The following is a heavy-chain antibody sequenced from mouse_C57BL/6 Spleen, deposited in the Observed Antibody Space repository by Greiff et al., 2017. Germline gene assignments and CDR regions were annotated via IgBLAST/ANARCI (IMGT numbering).Heavy chain of an antibody. CDR3: AREYYGSPFDY. Sequence: VQLQQSGAELVRPGTSVKVSCKASGYAFTNYLIEWVKQRPGQGLEWIGVINPGSGGTNYNEKFKGKATLTADKSSSTAYMQLSSLTSEDSAVYFCAREYYGSPFDYWGQGTTLTVSS. CDR2: INPGSGGT. J-gene: IGHJ2*01. D-gene: IGHD1-1*01. V-gene: IGHV1-54*01. CDR1: GYAFTNYL.